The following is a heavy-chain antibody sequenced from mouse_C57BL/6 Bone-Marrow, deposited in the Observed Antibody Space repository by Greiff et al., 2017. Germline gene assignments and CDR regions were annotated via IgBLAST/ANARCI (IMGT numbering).Heavy chain of an antibody. J-gene: IGHJ3*02. Sequence: EVKLMESGGGLVKPGGSLKLSCAASGFTFSSYAMSWVRQTPEKRLEWVATISDGGSYTYYPDNVKGRFTISRDNAKNNLYLQMSHLKSEDTAMYYCARLIYGGYWGQGTLVTVSA. V-gene: IGHV5-4*03. CDR1: GFTFSSYA. D-gene: IGHD1-1*01. CDR2: ISDGGSYT. CDR3: ARLIYGGY.